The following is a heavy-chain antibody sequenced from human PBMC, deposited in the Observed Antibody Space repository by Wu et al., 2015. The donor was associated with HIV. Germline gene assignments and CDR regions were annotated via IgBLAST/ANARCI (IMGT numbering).Heavy chain of an antibody. V-gene: IGHV4-59*11. D-gene: IGHD2-2*01. CDR3: ARARPHCDTTTCYHNYYMDV. CDR1: GGSIGSHY. Sequence: QVQLQESGPGLVKLSETLSLTCTVSGGSIGSHYWNWIRQSPGKELEWIGLIFHSGSTTHNPSLKSRLTMSVDTSKNQFSLKLGSVTAADTAVYFCARARPHCDTTTCYHNYYMDVWGKGTAVTVSS. J-gene: IGHJ6*03. CDR2: IFHSGST.